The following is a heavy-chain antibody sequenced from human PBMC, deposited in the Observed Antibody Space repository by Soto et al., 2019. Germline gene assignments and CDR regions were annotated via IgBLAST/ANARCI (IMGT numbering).Heavy chain of an antibody. Sequence: QLQLQESGPGVVKPSETLSLTCSASGGSITSSSHFWGWVRQPPGKGLEWIGTIYFTGNTYYTPSLKSRLTMSIDTSKNGFSLRLNSVTAADTAVYYCAGQTFTIAAASYGRSNWFDPWGPGTLVTVSS. CDR2: IYFTGNT. V-gene: IGHV4-39*01. CDR3: AGQTFTIAAASYGRSNWFDP. CDR1: GGSITSSSHF. D-gene: IGHD6-25*01. J-gene: IGHJ5*02.